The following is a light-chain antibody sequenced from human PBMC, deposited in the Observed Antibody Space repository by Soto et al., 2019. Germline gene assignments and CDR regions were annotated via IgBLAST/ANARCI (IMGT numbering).Light chain of an antibody. J-gene: IGLJ1*01. CDR3: SSFTSSSTLV. V-gene: IGLV2-14*01. Sequence: QSVLTQPASVSGSPGQSITISCTGTSSDVGGYNYVSWYQQHPGKAPKLMIFYVSDRPSGVSDRFSGSKSGNTASLTISGLQVEDEADYYCSSFTSSSTLVFGTGTKLTVL. CDR2: YVS. CDR1: SSDVGGYNY.